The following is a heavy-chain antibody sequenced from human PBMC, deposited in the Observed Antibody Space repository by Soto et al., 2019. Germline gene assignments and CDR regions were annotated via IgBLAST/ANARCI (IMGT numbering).Heavy chain of an antibody. CDR3: TKDNVRGGDNFTPFDY. D-gene: IGHD3-10*01. CDR1: GLIFSDYA. CDR2: ISGSGDRT. J-gene: IGHJ4*02. V-gene: IGHV3-23*01. Sequence: EVQLLESGGGLVQPGGSLRLSCAASGLIFSDYAMSWVRQAPGQGLEWVASISGSGDRTYYPDSVKGRFTISRDNFKNTVHQQMKSVRAEDTAIYFWTKDNVRGGDNFTPFDYRGQGTLATVSS.